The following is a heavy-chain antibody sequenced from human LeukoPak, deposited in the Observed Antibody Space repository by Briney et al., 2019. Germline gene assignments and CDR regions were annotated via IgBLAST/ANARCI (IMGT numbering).Heavy chain of an antibody. J-gene: IGHJ5*02. CDR1: GFTFSSYW. V-gene: IGHV3-74*01. CDR2: INSDGSST. D-gene: IGHD3-22*01. CDR3: ARGGLLPLSWFDP. Sequence: GGSLRLSCVVSGFTFSSYWMHWVRQAPGKGLVWVSRINSDGSSTSYADSVKGRFTISRDNAKNTLYLQMNSLRAEDTAVYYCARGGLLPLSWFDPWGQGTLVTVSS.